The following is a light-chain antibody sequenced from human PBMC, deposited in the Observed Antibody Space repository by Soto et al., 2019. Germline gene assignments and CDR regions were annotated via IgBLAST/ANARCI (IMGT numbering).Light chain of an antibody. CDR1: QSVSSY. Sequence: EIVLTQSPATLSLSPGERATLSCRASQSVSSYLAWYRQKPGQAPRLLIYDASSRATGIPARFSGSGSGTDFTLTISSLEPEDFAVYYCQQRSTPLTFGGGTKVEIK. CDR2: DAS. V-gene: IGKV3-11*01. CDR3: QQRSTPLT. J-gene: IGKJ4*01.